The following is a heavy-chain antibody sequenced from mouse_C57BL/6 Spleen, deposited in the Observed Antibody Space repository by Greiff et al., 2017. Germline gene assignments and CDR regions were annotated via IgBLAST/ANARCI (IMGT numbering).Heavy chain of an antibody. CDR2: VAPSASYT. J-gene: IGHJ2*01. CDR1: GYTFTSYW. D-gene: IGHD2-5*01. V-gene: IGHV1-50*01. CDR3: ARGSMDSNYEVDD. Sequence: VKLQQPGAELVKPGASVTLSCKASGYTFTSYWMQWVKPRPGQGLEWIGEVAPSASYTNYNQKFKGKATLTVDTSSSTAYMQRSRLTSEDSAVYYCARGSMDSNYEVDDWGKGTTLTVSS.